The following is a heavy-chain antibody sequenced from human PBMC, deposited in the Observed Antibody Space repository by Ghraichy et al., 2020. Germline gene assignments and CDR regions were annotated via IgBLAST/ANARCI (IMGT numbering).Heavy chain of an antibody. J-gene: IGHJ4*02. CDR1: GGSISGYY. Sequence: GSLRLSCTVSGGSISGYYWTWIRQPAGRGLEWIGRIYTSGYSNYNPSLKSRVTMSIDASKKQFSLRLSSVTDADTAVYYCARIKYSSGPLDYWGQGTLVTVSS. V-gene: IGHV4-4*07. CDR2: IYTSGYS. D-gene: IGHD6-25*01. CDR3: ARIKYSSGPLDY.